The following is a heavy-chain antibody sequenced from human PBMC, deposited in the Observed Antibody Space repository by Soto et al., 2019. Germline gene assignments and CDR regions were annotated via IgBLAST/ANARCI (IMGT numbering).Heavy chain of an antibody. V-gene: IGHV3-21*01. J-gene: IGHJ4*02. Sequence: GGSLRLSCAASGFTFSSYSMNWVRQAPGKGLEWVSSISSSSSYIYYADTVKGRFTISRDNAKNSLYLQMNSLRAEDTAVYYCARAWSYDYVWGSYPRGPFDYWGQGTLVTVSS. CDR1: GFTFSSYS. D-gene: IGHD3-16*02. CDR2: ISSSSSYI. CDR3: ARAWSYDYVWGSYPRGPFDY.